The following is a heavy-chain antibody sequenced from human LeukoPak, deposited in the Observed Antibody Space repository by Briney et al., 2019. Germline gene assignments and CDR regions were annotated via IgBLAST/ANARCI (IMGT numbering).Heavy chain of an antibody. V-gene: IGHV3-30*04. D-gene: IGHD2-2*01. CDR3: ARGYSSSPWLAFDL. CDR2: ISYDGSNK. J-gene: IGHJ3*01. Sequence: PGGSLRLSCAASGFTFSSYAMHWVRQAPRKGLEWVAIISYDGSNKYYADSVKGRFTISRDNSKNTLYLQMNSLRAEDTAVYYCARGYSSSPWLAFDLRGQGTMVTVSS. CDR1: GFTFSSYA.